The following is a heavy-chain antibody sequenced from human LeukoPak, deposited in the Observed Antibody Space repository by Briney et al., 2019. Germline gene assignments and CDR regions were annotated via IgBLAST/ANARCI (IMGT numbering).Heavy chain of an antibody. CDR1: GGTFSSYA. D-gene: IGHD2-15*01. Sequence: ASVKVSCKASGGTFSSYAISWLRQAPGQGLEWMGRIIPIFGTANYAQKFQGRVTITTDESTSTAYMELSSLRSEDTAVYYCARTYCSGGSCYRDDYWGQGTLVTVSS. CDR2: IIPIFGTA. V-gene: IGHV1-69*05. J-gene: IGHJ4*02. CDR3: ARTYCSGGSCYRDDY.